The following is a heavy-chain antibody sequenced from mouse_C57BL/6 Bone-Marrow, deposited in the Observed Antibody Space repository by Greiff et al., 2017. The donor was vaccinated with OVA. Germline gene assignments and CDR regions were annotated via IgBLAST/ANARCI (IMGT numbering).Heavy chain of an antibody. Sequence: QVQLQQPGAELVKPGASVKLSCKASGYTFTSYWMHWVKQRPGQGLEWIGMIHPNSGSTNYNEKFKSKATLTVDKSSSTAYMQLSSLTSEDSAVYYCARSGSGCLFAYWGQGTLVTVSA. CDR3: ARSGSGCLFAY. CDR2: IHPNSGST. D-gene: IGHD3-2*02. J-gene: IGHJ3*01. CDR1: GYTFTSYW. V-gene: IGHV1-64*01.